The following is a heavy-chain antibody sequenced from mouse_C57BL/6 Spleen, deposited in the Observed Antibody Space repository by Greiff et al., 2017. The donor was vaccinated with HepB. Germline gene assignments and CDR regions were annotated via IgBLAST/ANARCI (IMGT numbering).Heavy chain of an antibody. CDR3: ARWRNSLYAMDY. CDR2: IYPGDGDT. Sequence: VQLQQSGPELVKPGASVKISCKASGYAFSSSWMNWVKQRPGKGLEWIGRIYPGDGDTNYNGKFKGKATLTADKSSSTAYMQLSSLTSEDSAVYFCARWRNSLYAMDYWGQGTSVTVSS. CDR1: GYAFSSSW. V-gene: IGHV1-82*01. J-gene: IGHJ4*01.